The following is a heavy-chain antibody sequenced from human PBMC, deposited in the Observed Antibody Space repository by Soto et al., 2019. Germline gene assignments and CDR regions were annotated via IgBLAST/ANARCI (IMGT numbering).Heavy chain of an antibody. D-gene: IGHD4-17*01. CDR1: TNYS. J-gene: IGHJ4*02. CDR3: VRGYGDYEGFQY. V-gene: IGHV3-21*01. Sequence: GSLVLACAAFTNYSVSWVRQAPGKGLEWVSSISSNGAHPYYGDSVRGRFTISRDNAKNSVDLQMNSLRAEDTAVYYCVRGYGDYEGFQYWGQGTRVTVYS. CDR2: ISSNGAHP.